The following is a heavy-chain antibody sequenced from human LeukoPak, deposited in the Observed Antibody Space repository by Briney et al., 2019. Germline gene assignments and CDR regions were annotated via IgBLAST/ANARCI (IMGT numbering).Heavy chain of an antibody. V-gene: IGHV3-20*04. CDR2: INWNGGST. CDR3: ARGEYSYGPLDYYYMDV. CDR1: GFTFDDYG. Sequence: GGSLRLSCAASGFTFDDYGMSWVRQAPGKGLEWVSGINWNGGSTFYADSVKGRFTISRDNAKNSLYLQMNSLRAEDTAVYYCARGEYSYGPLDYYYMDVWGKGTTVTVSS. D-gene: IGHD5-18*01. J-gene: IGHJ6*03.